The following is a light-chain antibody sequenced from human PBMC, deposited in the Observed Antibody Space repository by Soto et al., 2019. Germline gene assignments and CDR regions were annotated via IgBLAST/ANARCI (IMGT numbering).Light chain of an antibody. CDR3: RKYNGTSRT. CDR1: QGISKY. Sequence: DIDMTQSPASLSASPGDRVTLSCWASQGISKYLAGYQQKPGKVPKRLLYAASTLQSGVPSRFIGSRAGTDFTLTICSRQHHDVAAEYYRKYNGTSRTFGRGTKVDI. CDR2: AAS. V-gene: IGKV1-27*01. J-gene: IGKJ4*02.